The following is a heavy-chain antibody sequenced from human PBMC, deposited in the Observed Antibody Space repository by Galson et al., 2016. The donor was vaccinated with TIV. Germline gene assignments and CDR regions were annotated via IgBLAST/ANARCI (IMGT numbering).Heavy chain of an antibody. CDR2: IHWDDNK. J-gene: IGHJ6*02. CDR1: GFSLHTTGVG. Sequence: PALVKPTQTLTLTCTFSGFSLHTTGVGVTWIRQPPGKALEWLAVIHWDDNKRSSPSMRSRLTITTDTSKNQVVLTMRNMDPVDTATYYCGHSGWPGNYYYYGVDVWGQGTTVTVSS. V-gene: IGHV2-5*02. D-gene: IGHD6-19*01. CDR3: GHSGWPGNYYYYGVDV.